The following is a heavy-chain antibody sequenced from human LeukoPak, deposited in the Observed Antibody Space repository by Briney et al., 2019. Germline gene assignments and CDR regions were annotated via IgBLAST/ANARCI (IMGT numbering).Heavy chain of an antibody. CDR2: IYTSGST. J-gene: IGHJ4*02. CDR3: ARALGGYFDY. CDR1: GGSISSGSYY. V-gene: IGHV4-61*02. Sequence: SETLSLTCTVSGGSISSGSYYWSWIRQPAGKGLEWIGRIYTSGSTNYNPSLKSRATISVDTSMNQFSLKLSSVTAADTAVYYCARALGGYFDYWGQGTLVTVSS. D-gene: IGHD3-16*01.